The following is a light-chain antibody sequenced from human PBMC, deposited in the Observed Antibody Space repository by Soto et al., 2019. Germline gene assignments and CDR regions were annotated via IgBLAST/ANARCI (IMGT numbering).Light chain of an antibody. CDR3: QQSYHSPRFT. J-gene: IGKJ2*01. CDR1: QSIDNY. Sequence: DIPMTQSPSSLSASVGDRVTFTCRASQSIDNYLNWYQHKPGKAPKLLMYAASSLQSGVPSRFSGSGSGTDFTLTISSLQPEDFATYYCQQSYHSPRFTFGQGTKLEIK. V-gene: IGKV1-39*01. CDR2: AAS.